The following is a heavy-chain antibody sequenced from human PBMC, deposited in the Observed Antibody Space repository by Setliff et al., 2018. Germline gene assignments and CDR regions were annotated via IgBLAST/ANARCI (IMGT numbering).Heavy chain of an antibody. D-gene: IGHD3-10*01. CDR3: ARGFLRYDSGTYYTY. Sequence: SETLSLTCAVQGGPFSGYYWSWNRQPPGEGLESIGDINHSGGTNYNPSLKSRVTVSIDTSKNHFSLKLSSVTAADTAVYYCARGFLRYDSGTYYTYWGQGTLVTVSS. V-gene: IGHV4-34*01. CDR2: INHSGGT. CDR1: GGPFSGYY. J-gene: IGHJ4*02.